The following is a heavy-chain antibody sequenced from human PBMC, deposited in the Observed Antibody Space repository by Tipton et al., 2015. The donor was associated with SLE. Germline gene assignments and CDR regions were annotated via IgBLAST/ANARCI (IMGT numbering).Heavy chain of an antibody. CDR1: CGFISSGGYY. CDR2: INHSERT. Sequence: TLSLTCTVSCGFISSGGYYWTWTRPLPGKGMEWIGDINHSERTDYNPSLKSRASISVDTSRNQFSLKVRSVTAADTAVFYCAVTMGFYYYGMDVWGQGTTVTVSS. D-gene: IGHD3-10*01. J-gene: IGHJ6*02. V-gene: IGHV4-30-2*01. CDR3: AVTMGFYYYGMDV.